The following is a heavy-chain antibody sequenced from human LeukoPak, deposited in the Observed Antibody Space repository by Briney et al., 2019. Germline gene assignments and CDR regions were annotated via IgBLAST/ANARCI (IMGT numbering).Heavy chain of an antibody. CDR3: ARVWGSYRFDY. CDR2: IYYSGST. V-gene: IGHV4-59*01. D-gene: IGHD3-16*02. Sequence: PSETLSLTCTVSGGSISSYYWSWIRQPPEKGLEWIGYIYYSGSTNYNPSLKSRVTISVDTSKNQFSLKLSSVTAADTAVYYCARVWGSYRFDYWGQGTLVTVSS. J-gene: IGHJ4*02. CDR1: GGSISSYY.